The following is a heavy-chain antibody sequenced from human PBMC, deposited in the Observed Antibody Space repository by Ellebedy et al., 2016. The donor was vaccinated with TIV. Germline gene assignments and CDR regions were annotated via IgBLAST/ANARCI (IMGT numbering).Heavy chain of an antibody. Sequence: GESLKISCAASGFTFTDYAMHWVRQAPGRGLEWVAIISYDGSNTYYRDSVKGRFTISRDNSKNTLYLQMNSLRAEDTAVYYGARDMKSMDFDCWGQGTLVTVSS. D-gene: IGHD2-2*03. CDR1: GFTFTDYA. V-gene: IGHV3-30-3*01. J-gene: IGHJ4*02. CDR2: ISYDGSNT. CDR3: ARDMKSMDFDC.